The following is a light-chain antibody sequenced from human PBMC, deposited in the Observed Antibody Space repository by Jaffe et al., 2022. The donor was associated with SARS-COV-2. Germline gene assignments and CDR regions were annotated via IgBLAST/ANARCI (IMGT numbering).Light chain of an antibody. CDR2: GNT. V-gene: IGLV1-40*01. J-gene: IGLJ3*02. CDR1: SSNIGAGYD. Sequence: QSVLTQPPSVSWAPGQRVTIFCTGSSSNIGAGYDVHWYQQLPGTAPKLLIYGNTIRPSGVPDRFSGSKSGASASLAISGLQAEDEADYYCQSYDNSLSGWVFGGGTKLTVL. CDR3: QSYDNSLSGWV.